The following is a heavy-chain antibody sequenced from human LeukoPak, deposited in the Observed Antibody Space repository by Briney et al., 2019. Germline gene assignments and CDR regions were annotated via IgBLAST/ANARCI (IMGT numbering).Heavy chain of an antibody. CDR1: GYSISSGYY. CDR3: ARDRNYYFDY. J-gene: IGHJ4*02. V-gene: IGHV4-38-2*02. Sequence: KPSETLSLTCAVSGYSISSGYYWGWIRRPPGKGLEWIGSIYHSGSTYYNPSLKSRVTISVDTSKNQFSLKLSSVTAADTAVYYCARDRNYYFDYWGQGTLVTVSS. D-gene: IGHD4-11*01. CDR2: IYHSGST.